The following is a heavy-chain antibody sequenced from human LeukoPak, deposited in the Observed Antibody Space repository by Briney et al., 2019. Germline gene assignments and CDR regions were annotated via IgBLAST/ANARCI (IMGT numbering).Heavy chain of an antibody. CDR2: ISNNGRTI. J-gene: IGHJ4*02. Sequence: PGGSPRLSCAASAFTFSTYSMNWVRQAPGKALEWVSYISNNGRTIYQADSVKDRFTISRDNAKNSLFLQMNSLRDADTAVYYCAREHRYGGDSPGPYVNGGDYWGQGTLVTVSS. CDR3: AREHRYGGDSPGPYVNGGDY. CDR1: AFTFSTYS. D-gene: IGHD2-21*02. V-gene: IGHV3-48*02.